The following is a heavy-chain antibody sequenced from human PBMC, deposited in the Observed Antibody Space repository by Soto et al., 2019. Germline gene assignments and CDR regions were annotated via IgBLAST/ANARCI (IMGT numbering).Heavy chain of an antibody. D-gene: IGHD3-10*01. CDR1: GGTFSSYA. CDR2: IIPIFGTA. Sequence: GASVKVSCKASGGTFSSYAISWVRQAPGQGLEWMGGIIPIFGTANYAQKFQGRVTITADESTSTAYMELSSLRSEDTAVYYCARNRVYYYGSGSSLSTFDYWGQGTLVTVSS. CDR3: ARNRVYYYGSGSSLSTFDY. J-gene: IGHJ4*02. V-gene: IGHV1-69*13.